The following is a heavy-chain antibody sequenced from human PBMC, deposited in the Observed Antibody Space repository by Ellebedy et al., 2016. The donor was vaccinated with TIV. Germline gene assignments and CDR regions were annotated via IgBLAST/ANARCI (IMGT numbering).Heavy chain of an antibody. D-gene: IGHD4-17*01. CDR1: GYTFTSYD. Sequence: ASVKVSXKASGYTFTSYDINWVRQATGQGLEWMGWMNPNSGNTGYAQKFQGRVTMTRNTSISTAYMELSSLRSEDTAVYYCAYIYGDYSADAFDIWGQGTMVTVSS. CDR2: MNPNSGNT. CDR3: AYIYGDYSADAFDI. V-gene: IGHV1-8*01. J-gene: IGHJ3*02.